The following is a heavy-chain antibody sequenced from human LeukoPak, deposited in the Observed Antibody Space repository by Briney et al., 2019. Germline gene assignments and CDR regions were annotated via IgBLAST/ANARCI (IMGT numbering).Heavy chain of an antibody. CDR2: ISAYNGNT. D-gene: IGHD6-25*01. CDR3: ASSATYYYYGMDV. CDR1: GYTFTSYG. V-gene: IGHV1-18*01. J-gene: IGHJ6*02. Sequence: ASVTVSYKASGYTFTSYGIRWVRQAPGQGREGMGWISAYNGNTNYAQKLQGSVTMTTATSTSTAYIELRSLRSDDTAVYYCASSATYYYYGMDVWGQGTTVTVSS.